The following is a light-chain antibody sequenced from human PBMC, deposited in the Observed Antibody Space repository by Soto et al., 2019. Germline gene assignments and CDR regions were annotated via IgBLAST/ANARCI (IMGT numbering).Light chain of an antibody. Sequence: QSVLTQPASVSGCPGQSITISCTGTSNDIGAYNYVSWYQHHPGKAPKLIIYEVTNRPSGVSNRFSGSKSGNTASLTISGLRAEDEADYYCSSYTSSSTLYVFATGTKVTVL. CDR1: SNDIGAYNY. V-gene: IGLV2-14*01. J-gene: IGLJ1*01. CDR3: SSYTSSSTLYV. CDR2: EVT.